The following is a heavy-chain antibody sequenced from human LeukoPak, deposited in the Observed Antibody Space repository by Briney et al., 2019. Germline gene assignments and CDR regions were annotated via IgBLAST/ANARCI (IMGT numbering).Heavy chain of an antibody. V-gene: IGHV3-48*01. CDR3: AREGSGYSGYDFVY. CDR1: GFTFSSYS. CDR2: ISSSSSTI. J-gene: IGHJ4*02. Sequence: GGSLRLSCAASGFTFSSYSMNWVRQASGKGLEWVSYISSSSSTIYYADSVKGRFTISRDNAKNSLYLQMNSLRAEDTAVYYCAREGSGYSGYDFVYWGQGTLVTVSS. D-gene: IGHD5-12*01.